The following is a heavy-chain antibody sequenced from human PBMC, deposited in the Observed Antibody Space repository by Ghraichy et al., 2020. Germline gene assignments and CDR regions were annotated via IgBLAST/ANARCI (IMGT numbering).Heavy chain of an antibody. Sequence: SETLSLTCTVSGGSISSSSYYWGWIRQPPGKGLEWIGSIYYSGSTYYNPSLKSRVTISVDTSKNQFSLKLSSVTAADTAVYYCARHLVGYCGGDCYLGWFDPWGQGTLVTVSS. CDR2: IYYSGST. CDR1: GGSISSSSYY. D-gene: IGHD2-21*01. V-gene: IGHV4-39*01. J-gene: IGHJ5*02. CDR3: ARHLVGYCGGDCYLGWFDP.